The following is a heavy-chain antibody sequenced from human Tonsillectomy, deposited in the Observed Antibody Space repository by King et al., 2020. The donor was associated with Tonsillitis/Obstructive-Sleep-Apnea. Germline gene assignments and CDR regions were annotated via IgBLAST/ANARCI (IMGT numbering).Heavy chain of an antibody. J-gene: IGHJ4*02. CDR1: GFTFTSCG. CDR2: ISFDGQWK. CDR3: ARESDRAYFDSTGYKELDY. D-gene: IGHD2/OR15-2a*01. V-gene: IGHV3-33*05. Sequence: VQLVESGGGLVQPGRSLRLSPAASGFTFTSCGFHWVRQAPGRGLEWVAVISFDGQWKYYADSVKGRFTISRDNSKNTLFLQMNNLRNEDTAVYYCARESDRAYFDSTGYKELDYWGQGTLVTVSS.